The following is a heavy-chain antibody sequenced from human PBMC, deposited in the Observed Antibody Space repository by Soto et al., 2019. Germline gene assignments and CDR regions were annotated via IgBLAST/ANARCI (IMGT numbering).Heavy chain of an antibody. V-gene: IGHV4-31*02. J-gene: IGHJ6*02. CDR1: GGPIPSGGFY. D-gene: IGHD2-2*01. CDR3: ARGPSTSDGLDV. Sequence: NPSETLSLTCSVSGGPIPSGGFYWSWIRQHPGKGLEWIGYIYFSGNTYYNPSLKSRVTISIEKSKTQISLKLNSVTAADTAVYYCARGPSTSDGLDVWGQGTTVTVSS. CDR2: IYFSGNT.